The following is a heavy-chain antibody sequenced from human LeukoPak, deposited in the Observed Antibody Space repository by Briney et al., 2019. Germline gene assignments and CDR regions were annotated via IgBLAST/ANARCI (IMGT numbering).Heavy chain of an antibody. D-gene: IGHD5-12*01. J-gene: IGHJ4*02. CDR1: GYTLTELS. Sequence: GASVKVSCMVSGYTLTELSMHWVRQAPGKGLEWMGGFDPEDGETIYAQKFQGRVTMTEDTSTDTAYMELSSLRSEDTAVYYCATPNRYSGYDFDYWGQGTLVTVSS. CDR2: FDPEDGET. CDR3: ATPNRYSGYDFDY. V-gene: IGHV1-24*01.